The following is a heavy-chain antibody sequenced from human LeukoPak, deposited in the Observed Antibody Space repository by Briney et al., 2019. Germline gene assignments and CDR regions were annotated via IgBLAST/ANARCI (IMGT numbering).Heavy chain of an antibody. J-gene: IGHJ1*01. Sequence: SETLSLACTGPGGNVSSYYWSWIRQPPGKGLEWIGYIYYSGSTNYNPSLKSRVTISVDTSKNQFSLKLSSVTAADTAVYYCARRLASYSSGWQYFQHWGQGTLVTVSS. V-gene: IGHV4-59*02. CDR1: GGNVSSYY. D-gene: IGHD6-19*01. CDR3: ARRLASYSSGWQYFQH. CDR2: IYYSGST.